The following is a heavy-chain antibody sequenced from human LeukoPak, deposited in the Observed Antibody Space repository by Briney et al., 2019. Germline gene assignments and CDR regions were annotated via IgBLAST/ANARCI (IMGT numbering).Heavy chain of an antibody. CDR3: ARDRTIAAAGDF. Sequence: SETLSLTCTVSGGSISSYYWSWIRQPPGKGLEWIGYIYYSGSTNYNPSLKSRVTISVDTSKNQFSLKLSSVTAADTAVYYCARDRTIAAAGDFWGQGALVTVSS. D-gene: IGHD6-13*01. J-gene: IGHJ4*02. V-gene: IGHV4-59*12. CDR2: IYYSGST. CDR1: GGSISSYY.